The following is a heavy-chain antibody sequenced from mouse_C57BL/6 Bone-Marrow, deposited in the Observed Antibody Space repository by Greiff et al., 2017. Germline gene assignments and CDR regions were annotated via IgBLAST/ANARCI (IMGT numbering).Heavy chain of an antibody. J-gene: IGHJ3*01. D-gene: IGHD4-1*01. V-gene: IGHV1-62-2*01. CDR3: ARHASNWDWFAY. Sequence: VKLVESGAELVKPGASVKLSCKASGYTFTEYTIHWVKQRSGQGLEWIGWFYPGSGSIKYNEKFKDKATLTADKSSSTVYMELSRLTSEDSAVYFCARHASNWDWFAYWGQGTLVTVSA. CDR1: GYTFTEYT. CDR2: FYPGSGSI.